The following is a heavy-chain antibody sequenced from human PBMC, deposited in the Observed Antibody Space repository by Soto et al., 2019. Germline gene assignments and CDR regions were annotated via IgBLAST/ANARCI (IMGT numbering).Heavy chain of an antibody. D-gene: IGHD2-15*01. V-gene: IGHV1-69*01. J-gene: IGHJ5*02. CDR1: GGTFSSYA. Sequence: QVQLVQSGAEVKKPGSSVKVSCKASGGTFSSYAISWVRQSPGQGLEWMGGIIPIFGTANYAQKFRGRVTMTADESTSTAYMELSSLRSEDTAVYYWARNTDYCSGGSCYDWFDPWGQGTLVTVSS. CDR3: ARNTDYCSGGSCYDWFDP. CDR2: IIPIFGTA.